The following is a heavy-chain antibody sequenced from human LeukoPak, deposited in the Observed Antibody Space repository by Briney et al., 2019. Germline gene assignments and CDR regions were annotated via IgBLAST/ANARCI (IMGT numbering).Heavy chain of an antibody. CDR2: ISGSGGST. J-gene: IGHJ4*02. D-gene: IGHD1-26*01. CDR3: AKDSRPAMYSGSSTGSYYFDY. CDR1: GFTFSSYA. V-gene: IGHV3-23*01. Sequence: SGGSLRLSCAASGFTFSSYAMSWVRQAPGKGLEWVSAISGSGGSTYYADSVKGRFTISRDNSKNTLYLQMNSLRAEDTAVYYCAKDSRPAMYSGSSTGSYYFDYWGQGTLVTVSS.